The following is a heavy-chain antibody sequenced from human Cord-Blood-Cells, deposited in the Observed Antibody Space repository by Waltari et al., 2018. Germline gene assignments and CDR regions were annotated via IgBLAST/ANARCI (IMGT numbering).Heavy chain of an antibody. Sequence: QVQLVESGGGVVQPGRSLRLSCAASGFTFSSYGMHWVRQAPGKGLEWVAVISYDGSNKDYADSVKGRFTISRDNSKNTLYLQMNSLRAEDTAVYYCAKRNSSSWYFDYWGQGTLVTVSS. V-gene: IGHV3-30*18. CDR3: AKRNSSSWYFDY. CDR1: GFTFSSYG. J-gene: IGHJ4*02. CDR2: ISYDGSNK. D-gene: IGHD6-13*01.